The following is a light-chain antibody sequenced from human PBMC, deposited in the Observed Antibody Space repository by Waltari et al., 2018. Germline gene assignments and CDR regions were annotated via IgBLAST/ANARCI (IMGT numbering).Light chain of an antibody. CDR3: QQYNSYSLLT. CDR1: QSISNW. V-gene: IGKV1-5*03. J-gene: IGKJ4*01. CDR2: KAS. Sequence: IKMTQSPSTLSASVGDRVTINCRASQSISNWLAWYQQKPGKAPKLLIYKASTLESGVPSRFSGSGSGTEFTLTISSLQPDDFATYYCQQYNSYSLLTFGGGTKVEIK.